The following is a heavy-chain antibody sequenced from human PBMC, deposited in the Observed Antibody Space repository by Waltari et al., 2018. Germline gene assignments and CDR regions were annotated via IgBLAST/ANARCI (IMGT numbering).Heavy chain of an antibody. CDR1: GYTFTSYY. CDR3: ARDIEMATIKGDYYYYGMDV. V-gene: IGHV1-46*01. Sequence: QVQLVQSGAEVKKPGASVKVSCKASGYTFTSYYMHWVRQAPGQGLEWMGIIIPSGGSTSYAQKFQGRVTMTRDTSTSTVYMELSSLRSEDTAVYYCARDIEMATIKGDYYYYGMDVWGQGTTVTVSS. CDR2: IIPSGGST. D-gene: IGHD5-12*01. J-gene: IGHJ6*02.